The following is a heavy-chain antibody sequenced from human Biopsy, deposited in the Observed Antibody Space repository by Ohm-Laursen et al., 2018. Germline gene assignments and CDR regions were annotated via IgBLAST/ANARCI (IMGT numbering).Heavy chain of an antibody. Sequence: SETLSLTCSVSGDSINSSYWSWIRQPPGKGLEWIGFISNSGNTNYNPSLKSRVTISVDTSKNQISLNLGSVTVADTAVFYCARRGSGGRSFDYWGQGSLVTVSS. CDR1: GDSINSSY. V-gene: IGHV4-59*08. D-gene: IGHD2-15*01. J-gene: IGHJ4*02. CDR3: ARRGSGGRSFDY. CDR2: ISNSGNT.